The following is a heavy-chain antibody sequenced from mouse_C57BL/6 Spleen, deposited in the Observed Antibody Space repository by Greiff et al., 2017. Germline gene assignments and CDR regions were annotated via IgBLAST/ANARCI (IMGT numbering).Heavy chain of an antibody. D-gene: IGHD2-1*01. V-gene: IGHV1-19*01. Sequence: EVQLQQSGPVLVKPGASVKMSCTASGFTFNDYYMNWVKQSHGKSLEWIGVINPYNGGTSYNPKFTGKAPLTVDKSSSTAYLELNSLTSEDTAVYYYTSDHYGNCGRADWGQGTLVTVAA. J-gene: IGHJ3*01. CDR3: TSDHYGNCGRAD. CDR1: GFTFNDYY. CDR2: INPYNGGT.